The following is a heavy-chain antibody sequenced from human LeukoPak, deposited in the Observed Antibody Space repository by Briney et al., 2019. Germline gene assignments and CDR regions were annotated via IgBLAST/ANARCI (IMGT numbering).Heavy chain of an antibody. D-gene: IGHD6-13*01. CDR2: IYTSGST. V-gene: IGHV4-61*09. J-gene: IGHJ5*02. Sequence: PSETLSLTCTVSGGSISSGSYYWSWIRQPAGKGLEWIGHIYTSGSTNYNPSLKSRVTISVDTSKNQFSLKLSSVTAADTAVYYCAREGRTAAALTGGWFDPWGQGTLVTVSS. CDR1: GGSISSGSYY. CDR3: AREGRTAAALTGGWFDP.